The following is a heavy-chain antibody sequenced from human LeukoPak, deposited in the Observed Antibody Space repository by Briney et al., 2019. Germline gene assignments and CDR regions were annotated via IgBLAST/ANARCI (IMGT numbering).Heavy chain of an antibody. V-gene: IGHV1-8*01. CDR2: MNPNSGNT. D-gene: IGHD3-10*01. Sequence: GASVKVSCKASGYTFTSYDINWVRQATGQGPEWMGWMNPNSGNTGYAQKFQGRVTMTRNTSISTAYMELSSLRSEDTAVYYCASGTHYGSGSGLSKFYYFDYWGQGTLVTVSS. CDR3: ASGTHYGSGSGLSKFYYFDY. J-gene: IGHJ4*02. CDR1: GYTFTSYD.